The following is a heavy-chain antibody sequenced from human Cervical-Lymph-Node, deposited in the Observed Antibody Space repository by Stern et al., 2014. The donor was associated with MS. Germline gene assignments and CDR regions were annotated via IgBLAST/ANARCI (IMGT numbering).Heavy chain of an antibody. Sequence: VQLVESGTKMQKPGASVKVSGKASGYTFTAFFIHWVRQGPGQVLEWMGRLNPNSDDPTYAQNFQDRVTLNRDTSIGTAFLELSRLTSADTAVYYCAREATRIVVGIDYWGQGTQVTVSS. CDR2: LNPNSDDP. V-gene: IGHV1-2*06. J-gene: IGHJ4*02. CDR3: AREATRIVVGIDY. CDR1: GYTFTAFF. D-gene: IGHD3-22*01.